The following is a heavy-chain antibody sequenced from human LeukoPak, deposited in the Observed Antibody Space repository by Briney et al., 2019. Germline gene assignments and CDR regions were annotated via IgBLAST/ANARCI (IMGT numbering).Heavy chain of an antibody. D-gene: IGHD1-1*01. J-gene: IGHJ4*02. Sequence: PSETLSLTCSVSGDFITNRYWSWVRQSAGKGLEWIGRISTRGNTNYNPSLNSRVTMSVDTSNKHFSLKLTSVTAADTAVYYCVRNWDYWGQGTLVTVSS. V-gene: IGHV4-4*07. CDR1: GDFITNRY. CDR2: ISTRGNT. CDR3: VRNWDY.